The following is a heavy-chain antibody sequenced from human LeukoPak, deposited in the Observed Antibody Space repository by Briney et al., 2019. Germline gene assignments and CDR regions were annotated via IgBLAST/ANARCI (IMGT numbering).Heavy chain of an antibody. J-gene: IGHJ4*02. V-gene: IGHV3-48*01. D-gene: IGHD3-10*01. CDR3: ARSPGGYYDSPLSPPFDY. CDR1: GFTFSSYS. Sequence: GGSLRLSCAASGFTFSSYSMNWVRQAPGKGLEWVSYISSSSSTIYYADSVKGRFTISRDNAKNSLYLQMNSLRAEDTAVYYCARSPGGYYDSPLSPPFDYWGQGTLVTVSS. CDR2: ISSSSSTI.